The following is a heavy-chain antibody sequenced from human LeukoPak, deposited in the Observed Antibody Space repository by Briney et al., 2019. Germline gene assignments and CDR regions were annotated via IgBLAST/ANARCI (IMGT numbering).Heavy chain of an antibody. CDR1: GYTFTSYG. Sequence: EASVKVSCKASGYTFTSYGISWVRQAPGQGLEWMGWISAYNGNTDYAQNLQGRVTMTTDTSTNTAYMELRSLRSDDTAVYYCARDAPSYYAGSGKNLWGQGTLVIVSS. J-gene: IGHJ4*01. V-gene: IGHV1-18*01. D-gene: IGHD3-10*01. CDR2: ISAYNGNT. CDR3: ARDAPSYYAGSGKNL.